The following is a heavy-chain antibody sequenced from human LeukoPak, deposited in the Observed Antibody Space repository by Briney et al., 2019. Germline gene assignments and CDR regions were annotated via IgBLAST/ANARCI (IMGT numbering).Heavy chain of an antibody. CDR2: INPSGGST. D-gene: IGHD3-16*01. J-gene: IGHJ3*02. V-gene: IGHV1-46*01. Sequence: ASVKVSCKASGYTFTSYYMHWVRQAPGQGLEWMGIINPSGGSTSYAQKFQGTVTMTRDMSTSTVYMELSRLRSEDTAVYYCARDGGHNHGHAFDIWGQGTMVTVSS. CDR3: ARDGGHNHGHAFDI. CDR1: GYTFTSYY.